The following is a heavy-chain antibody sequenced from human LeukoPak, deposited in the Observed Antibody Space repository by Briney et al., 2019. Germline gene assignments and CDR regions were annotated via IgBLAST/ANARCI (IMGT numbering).Heavy chain of an antibody. D-gene: IGHD2-15*01. Sequence: SVKVSCKASGGTFSSYTISWVRQAPGEGREWMGRIIPILGIANYAQKFQGRVAITADKTTSTAYMELSSLRSDDTAVYYCARDREDGPYDYWGQGTLVTVSS. CDR3: ARDREDGPYDY. CDR1: GGTFSSYT. J-gene: IGHJ4*02. V-gene: IGHV1-69*04. CDR2: IIPILGIA.